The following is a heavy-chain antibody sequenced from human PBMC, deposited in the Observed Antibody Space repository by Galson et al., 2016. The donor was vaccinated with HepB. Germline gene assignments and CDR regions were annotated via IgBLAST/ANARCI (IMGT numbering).Heavy chain of an antibody. D-gene: IGHD1-26*01. CDR2: IWYDGSNE. CDR3: AREGGSGSYYVLDY. V-gene: IGHV3-33*01. CDR1: GFTFSSYG. J-gene: IGHJ4*02. Sequence: SLRLSCAASGFTFSSYGMHWVRQAPGKGLEWVAVIWYDGSNEYYADSVKGRFTISRDNSRNTLYLQMNSLRAEDTAVYYCAREGGSGSYYVLDYWGQGTLVTVSS.